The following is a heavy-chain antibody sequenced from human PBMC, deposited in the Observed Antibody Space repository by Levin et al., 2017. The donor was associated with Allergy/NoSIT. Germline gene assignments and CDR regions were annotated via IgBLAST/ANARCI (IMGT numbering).Heavy chain of an antibody. D-gene: IGHD3-22*01. V-gene: IGHV1-69*01. CDR3: ARTGKRITMIKGFDP. CDR1: GGTFSSYA. Sequence: KISCKASGGTFSSYAISWVRQAPGQGLEWMGGIIPIFGTANYAQKFQGRVTITADESTSTAYMELSSLRSEDTAVYYCARTGKRITMIKGFDPWGQGTLVTVSS. J-gene: IGHJ5*02. CDR2: IIPIFGTA.